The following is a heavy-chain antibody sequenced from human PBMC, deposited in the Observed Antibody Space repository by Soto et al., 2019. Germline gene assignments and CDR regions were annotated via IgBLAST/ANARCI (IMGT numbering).Heavy chain of an antibody. Sequence: QITLKESCPTLVRPTQTLTLTCTFSGFSLSTSGLGVGWIRQPPGKALEWLALIYWNDDMRYSPSLKARLTITKNTSNNQVVPTMTNMDPVHTATYYCAHRPSGWYLFDYWGQGTLVTVSS. CDR1: GFSLSTSGLG. CDR3: AHRPSGWYLFDY. J-gene: IGHJ4*02. V-gene: IGHV2-5*01. CDR2: IYWNDDM. D-gene: IGHD6-19*01.